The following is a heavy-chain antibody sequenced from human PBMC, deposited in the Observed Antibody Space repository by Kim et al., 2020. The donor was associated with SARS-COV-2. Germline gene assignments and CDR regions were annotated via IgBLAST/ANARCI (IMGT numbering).Heavy chain of an antibody. CDR1: GASIRRYY. CDR3: ASGGYNSGWFNWFES. CDR2: IYNSGTT. D-gene: IGHD6-19*01. V-gene: IGHV4-59*01. J-gene: IGHJ5*01. Sequence: SETLSLTCIVSGASIRRYYWSWIRQSPGKGLEWIGYIYNSGTTNYNPSLKSRVTISVDTSKTQFSLNLKSVTAADTAIYYCASGGYNSGWFNWFESWGQGTLVTVSP.